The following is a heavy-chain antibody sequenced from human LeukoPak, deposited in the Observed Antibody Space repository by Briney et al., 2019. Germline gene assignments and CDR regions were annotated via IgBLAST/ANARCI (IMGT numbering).Heavy chain of an antibody. D-gene: IGHD5-18*01. CDR2: INSDGSSI. J-gene: IGHJ5*02. CDR1: GFTIRSHW. CDR3: AREDTTIVASSRLDL. V-gene: IGHV3-74*01. Sequence: PGGSLRLSCAASGFTIRSHWMHWVRQGPGKGLVWVSRINSDGSSISYADSVKGRFTISRDNAKNTLYLQMDSLRAEDTAVYYCAREDTTIVASSRLDLWGQGTLVTVSS.